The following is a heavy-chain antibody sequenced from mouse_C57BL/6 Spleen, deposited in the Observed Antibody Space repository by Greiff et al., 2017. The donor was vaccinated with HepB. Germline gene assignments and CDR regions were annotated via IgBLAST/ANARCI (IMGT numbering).Heavy chain of an antibody. V-gene: IGHV5-16*01. D-gene: IGHD1-1*01. Sequence: DVQLVESEGGLVQPGSSMKLSCTASGFTFSDYYMAWVRQVPEKGLEWVANINYDGSSTYYLDSLKSRFIISRDNAKNILYLQMSSLKSEDTATYYCARDLSYYYGSSYCYFDYWGQGTTLTVSS. CDR2: INYDGSST. CDR3: ARDLSYYYGSSYCYFDY. CDR1: GFTFSDYY. J-gene: IGHJ2*01.